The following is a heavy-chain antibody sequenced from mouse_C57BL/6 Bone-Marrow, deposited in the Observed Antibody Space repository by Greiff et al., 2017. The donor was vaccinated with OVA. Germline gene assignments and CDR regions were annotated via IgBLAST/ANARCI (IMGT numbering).Heavy chain of an antibody. CDR1: GYTFTDHT. CDR2: IYPRDGST. CDR3: ARGIYYGSSSWFAY. Sequence: VKLQESDAELVKPGASVKISCKVSGYTFTDHTIHWMKQRPEQGLEWIGYIYPRDGSTKYNEKFKGKATLTADKSSSTAYMQLNSLTSEDSAVYFCARGIYYGSSSWFAYWGQGTLVTVSA. V-gene: IGHV1-78*01. J-gene: IGHJ3*01. D-gene: IGHD1-1*01.